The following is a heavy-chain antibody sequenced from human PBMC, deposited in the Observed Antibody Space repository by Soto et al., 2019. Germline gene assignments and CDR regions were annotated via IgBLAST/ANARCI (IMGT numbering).Heavy chain of an antibody. CDR3: AVGNFRY. Sequence: ASVKVSCKASGYNFNTFDIYWVRQATGHEHERMGWMNPNSGNTGYAQELRGRVTMTRNTSNTTAYRELTSLTSDDTGVYYCAVGNFRYWGHGTLVTVS. CDR1: GYNFNTFD. CDR2: MNPNSGNT. V-gene: IGHV1-8*01. J-gene: IGHJ4*01.